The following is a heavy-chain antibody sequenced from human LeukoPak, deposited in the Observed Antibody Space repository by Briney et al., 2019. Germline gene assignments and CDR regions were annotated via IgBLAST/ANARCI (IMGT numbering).Heavy chain of an antibody. V-gene: IGHV1-2*02. J-gene: IGHJ6*03. CDR1: GYTFTGYY. CDR3: ARGGRLRLGESMRGDYYYYYMDV. D-gene: IGHD3-16*01. CDR2: INPNSGGT. Sequence: GASVKVSCKASGYTFTGYYMHWVRQAPGQGLEWMGWINPNSGGTNYAQKFQGRVTMTRDTSISTAYMELSRLRSDDTAVYYCARGGRLRLGESMRGDYYYYYMDVWGKGTTVTISS.